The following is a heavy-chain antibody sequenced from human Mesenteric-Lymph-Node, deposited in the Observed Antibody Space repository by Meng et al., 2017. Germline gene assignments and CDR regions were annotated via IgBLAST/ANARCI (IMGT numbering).Heavy chain of an antibody. CDR3: ARGRVGTWWFDP. V-gene: IGHV2-5*02. J-gene: IGHJ5*02. Sequence: QITLKESGPTLVKPTQTLTLTCTFSGFSLSTSGVGVGWIRQPPGKAPEWLAMIYRDDEKRFSPSLNSRLTITKDTSKSQVVLTMTNMDPVDTATYYCARGRVGTWWFDPWGQGALVTVSS. D-gene: IGHD3-16*01. CDR1: GFSLSTSGVG. CDR2: IYRDDEK.